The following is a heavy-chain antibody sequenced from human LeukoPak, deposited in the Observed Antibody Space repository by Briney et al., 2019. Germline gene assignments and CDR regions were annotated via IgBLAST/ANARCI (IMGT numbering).Heavy chain of an antibody. D-gene: IGHD3-9*01. CDR1: GFTFSSYE. J-gene: IGHJ4*02. CDR3: AYLGDLDWLLSLDY. Sequence: PGGSLRLSCAASGFTFSSYEMNWVRQAPGKGLEWVSYISSSGSTIYYADSVKGRFTISRDNAKNSLYLQMNSLRAEDTAVYYCAYLGDLDWLLSLDYWGQGTLVTVSS. V-gene: IGHV3-48*03. CDR2: ISSSGSTI.